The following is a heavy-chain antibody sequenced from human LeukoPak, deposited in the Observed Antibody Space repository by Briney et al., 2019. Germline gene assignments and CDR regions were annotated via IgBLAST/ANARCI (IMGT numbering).Heavy chain of an antibody. J-gene: IGHJ4*02. CDR3: AKTMVRGVIIRGKIGYFDY. CDR1: GFTFSSYA. V-gene: IGHV3-23*01. D-gene: IGHD3-10*01. Sequence: GGSLRLSCAASGFTFSSYAMSWVRQAPGKGLEWVSAISGSGGGTYYADSVKGRFTISRDNSKNTLYLQMNSLRAEDTAVYYCAKTMVRGVIIRGKIGYFDYWGQGTLVTVSS. CDR2: ISGSGGGT.